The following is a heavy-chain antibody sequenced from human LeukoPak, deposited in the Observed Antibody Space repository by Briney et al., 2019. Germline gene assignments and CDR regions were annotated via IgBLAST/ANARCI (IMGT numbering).Heavy chain of an antibody. Sequence: GGSLRLSCAASGFTFSNYGMHWVRQASGKGLEWVAVIWYDGSNKYYADSVKGRFTISRDNSKNTLYLQMNSLRAEDTAVYYCAGNYGPYYFDYWGQGTLVTVSS. D-gene: IGHD3-10*01. J-gene: IGHJ4*02. CDR1: GFTFSNYG. V-gene: IGHV3-33*01. CDR3: AGNYGPYYFDY. CDR2: IWYDGSNK.